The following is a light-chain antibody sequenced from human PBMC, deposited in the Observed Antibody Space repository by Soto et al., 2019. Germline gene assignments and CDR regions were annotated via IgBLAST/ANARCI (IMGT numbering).Light chain of an antibody. V-gene: IGKV1-5*01. Sequence: DIQMTQSPSTLSASVGDRVTITCRASQSISSWLAWYQQKPGKAPKLLIYDASSLESGVPSRFSGSGSGTEFTLTISSLQAEDVAVYYCQQYYSTPYTFGQGTKVDIK. J-gene: IGKJ2*01. CDR3: QQYYSTPYT. CDR1: QSISSW. CDR2: DAS.